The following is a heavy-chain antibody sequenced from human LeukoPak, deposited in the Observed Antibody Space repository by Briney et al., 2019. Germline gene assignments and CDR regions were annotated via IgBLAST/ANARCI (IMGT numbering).Heavy chain of an antibody. CDR1: GGSISSGDYY. D-gene: IGHD5-12*01. J-gene: IGHJ4*02. V-gene: IGHV4-31*03. CDR2: IYYSGST. CDR3: ASVAYYVY. Sequence: SQTLSLTCTVSGGSISSGDYYWTWIRQHPGKGLEWIGYIYYSGSTYYSSSLKSRVTISVDTSKNQFSLKLSSVTAADTAVYYCASVAYYVYWGQGTLVTVSS.